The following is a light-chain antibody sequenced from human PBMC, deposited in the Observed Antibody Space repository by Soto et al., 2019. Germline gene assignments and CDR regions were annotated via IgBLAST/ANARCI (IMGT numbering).Light chain of an antibody. CDR2: GAV. Sequence: DSRMAQSPSSLSASIGERVARTCRASQTINNYLNWYQQEPGKAPKLLIYGAVTLHSGVPSRFSGSGSGTDFTLTITSLQTEDFATYYCQQSYKTPPTFGRGTKVDIK. J-gene: IGKJ1*01. V-gene: IGKV1-39*01. CDR1: QTINNY. CDR3: QQSYKTPPT.